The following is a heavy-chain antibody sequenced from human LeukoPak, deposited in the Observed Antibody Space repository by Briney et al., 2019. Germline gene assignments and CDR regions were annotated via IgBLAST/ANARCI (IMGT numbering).Heavy chain of an antibody. CDR3: ARHRKIYGSGSYYKLGFDP. D-gene: IGHD3-10*01. J-gene: IGHJ5*02. CDR2: INHSGST. CDR1: GGSFSGYY. Sequence: SETLSLTCAVYGGSFSGYYWSWIRQPPGKGLEWIGEINHSGSTNYNPSLKSRVTISVDTSKNQFSLKLSSVTAADTAVYYCARHRKIYGSGSYYKLGFDPWGQGTLVTVSS. V-gene: IGHV4-34*01.